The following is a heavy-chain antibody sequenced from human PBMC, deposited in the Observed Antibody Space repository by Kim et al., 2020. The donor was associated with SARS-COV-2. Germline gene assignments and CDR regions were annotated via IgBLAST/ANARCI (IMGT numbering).Heavy chain of an antibody. CDR3: AREGDYYGSGSYFGIDY. D-gene: IGHD3-10*01. CDR2: INAGNGNT. CDR1: GYTFTSYA. J-gene: IGHJ4*02. V-gene: IGHV1-3*01. Sequence: ASVKVSCKASGYTFTSYAMHWVRQAPGQRLEWMGWINAGNGNTKYSQKFQGRVTITRDTSASTAYMELSSLRSEDTAVYYCAREGDYYGSGSYFGIDYWGQGTLVTVSS.